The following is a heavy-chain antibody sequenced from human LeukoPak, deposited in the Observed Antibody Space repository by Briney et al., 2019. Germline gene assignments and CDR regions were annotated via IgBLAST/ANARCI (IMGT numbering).Heavy chain of an antibody. D-gene: IGHD4-17*01. CDR3: ARVYGDYQIFDY. CDR1: GGTFSSDA. V-gene: IGHV1-69*13. J-gene: IGHJ4*02. CDR2: IIPIFGTA. Sequence: SVKVSCKASGGTFSSDAISWVRQAPGQGLEWMAGIIPIFGTANYAQKFQGRVTITADESTSTAYMELSSLRSEDTAVYYCARVYGDYQIFDYWGQGTLVTVSS.